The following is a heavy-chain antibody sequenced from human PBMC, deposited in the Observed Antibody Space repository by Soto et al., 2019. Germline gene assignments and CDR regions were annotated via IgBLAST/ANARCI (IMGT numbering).Heavy chain of an antibody. J-gene: IGHJ4*02. Sequence: GGSLRLSCAASGFTFSSYAMSWVRQAPGKGLEWVSAISGSGGSTYYADSVKSRLTITKDTSKNQVVLTMTNMDPVDTATYHCAHRRPSAAFDYWGQGTLVTVSS. CDR3: AHRRPSAAFDY. CDR2: ISGSGGST. D-gene: IGHD2-15*01. V-gene: IGHV3-23*01. CDR1: GFTFSSYA.